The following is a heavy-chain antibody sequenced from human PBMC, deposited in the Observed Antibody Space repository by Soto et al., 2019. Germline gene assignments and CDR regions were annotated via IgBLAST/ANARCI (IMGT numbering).Heavy chain of an antibody. CDR3: VRDRYSSSGWFDP. D-gene: IGHD3-10*01. J-gene: IGHJ5*02. CDR2: TYYRSRFFS. V-gene: IGHV6-1*01. Sequence: SQTLSLTCAISGDSVSSYSAAWDWIRQSPSGGLEWLGRTYYRSRFFSDYAESVKSRIIINPDTSKNQFSLQLKSVTPEDTAVYYCVRDRYSSSGWFDPWGQGTPVTVSS. CDR1: GDSVSSYSAA.